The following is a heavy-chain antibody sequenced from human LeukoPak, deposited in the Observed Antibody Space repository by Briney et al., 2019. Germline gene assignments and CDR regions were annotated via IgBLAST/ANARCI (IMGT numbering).Heavy chain of an antibody. J-gene: IGHJ4*02. D-gene: IGHD3-10*01. Sequence: ASVKVSCKTSGYTFTDYYIHWVRQAPGQGLEWVGWINPDSGATKYAQKFQGRVTTTKATSINTAYMGLSRLRSDDTAVYYCARLRAGGFGISTGGQGTLVTVSS. CDR3: ARLRAGGFGIST. CDR1: GYTFTDYY. V-gene: IGHV1-2*02. CDR2: INPDSGAT.